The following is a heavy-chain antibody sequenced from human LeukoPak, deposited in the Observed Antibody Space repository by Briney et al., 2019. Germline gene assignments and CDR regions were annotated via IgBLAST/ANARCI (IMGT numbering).Heavy chain of an antibody. Sequence: AESLKISRKVSLYSFISYRICGGREMPGKSAGWVWRIYTRDSHTKYRPCFHDPVTISADKSISTAYLQWRSLKDSATAVYYCARRGSGGYYADTFDIWGQGTMVTVSS. CDR1: LYSFISYR. CDR2: IYTRDSHT. CDR3: ARRGSGGYYADTFDI. D-gene: IGHD1-26*01. V-gene: IGHV5-10-1*01. J-gene: IGHJ3*02.